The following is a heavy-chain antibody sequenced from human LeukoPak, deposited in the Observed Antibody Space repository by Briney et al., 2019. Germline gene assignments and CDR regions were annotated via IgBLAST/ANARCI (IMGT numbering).Heavy chain of an antibody. CDR1: GFTFSSNG. V-gene: IGHV3-48*03. CDR2: ISSTGGTI. J-gene: IGHJ4*02. D-gene: IGHD6-6*01. CDR3: ARVDAALDY. Sequence: PGGSLRLSCAASGFTFSSNGMNWVRQAPGKGLEWVSYISSTGGTIYYADSMKGRFTISRDNAKNSLYLQMNSLRAEDTAIYYCARVDAALDYWGQGTLVTVSS.